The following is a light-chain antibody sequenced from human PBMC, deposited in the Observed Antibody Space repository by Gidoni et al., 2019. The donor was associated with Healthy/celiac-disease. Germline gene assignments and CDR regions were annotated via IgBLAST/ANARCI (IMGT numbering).Light chain of an antibody. Sequence: EIVLTQYPGTLSLSPGERATLSCRASQSVSSSYLAWYQQKPGQAPRLLIYGASRRATGIPDRFSGSGSGTDFTLTISRLEPEDFAVYYCQQYGSSPPTFGQGTKVEIK. J-gene: IGKJ1*01. CDR2: GAS. V-gene: IGKV3-20*01. CDR1: QSVSSSY. CDR3: QQYGSSPPT.